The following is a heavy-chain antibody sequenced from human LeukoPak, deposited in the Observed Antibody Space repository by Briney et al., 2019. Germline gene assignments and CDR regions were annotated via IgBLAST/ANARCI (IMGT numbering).Heavy chain of an antibody. CDR3: ITFSMIVVVITD. Sequence: PGGSLRLSCAASGFTFSNAWMSWVRQAPGKGLEWVGRIKSKSDGGTTDNAAPVKGRFTISRDDSKNTLYLQMNSLKTEDTAVYYCITFSMIVVVITDWGQGTLVTVSS. J-gene: IGHJ4*02. D-gene: IGHD3-22*01. CDR2: IKSKSDGGTT. CDR1: GFTFSNAW. V-gene: IGHV3-15*01.